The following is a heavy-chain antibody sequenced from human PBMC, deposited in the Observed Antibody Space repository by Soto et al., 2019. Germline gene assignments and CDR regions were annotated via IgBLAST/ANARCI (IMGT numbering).Heavy chain of an antibody. V-gene: IGHV5-51*01. CDR1: GYSFTSYW. Sequence: LGESLKISCKGSGYSFTSYWIGWVRQMPGKGLEWMGIIYPGDSDTRYSPSFQGQVTISADKSISTAYLQWSSLKASDTAMCYCARQLGIVATIEAFDIWGKGTMVTVSS. D-gene: IGHD5-12*01. CDR2: IYPGDSDT. J-gene: IGHJ3*02. CDR3: ARQLGIVATIEAFDI.